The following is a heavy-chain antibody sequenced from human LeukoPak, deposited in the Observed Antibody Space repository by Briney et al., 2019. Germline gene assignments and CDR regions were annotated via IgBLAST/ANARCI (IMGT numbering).Heavy chain of an antibody. D-gene: IGHD5-12*01. CDR1: GASNSRYF. V-gene: IGHV4-59*01. CDR3: ARGDDYKSTLFDY. J-gene: IGHJ4*02. CDR2: ISSGGST. Sequence: SETLSLTCTVSGASNSRYFWNWIRQPQGKELVWMGCISSGGSTNYNPSLKSRVTISIDTSKNQFSLKLTSATAADTAVYYCARGDDYKSTLFDYWGQGTLVTVSS.